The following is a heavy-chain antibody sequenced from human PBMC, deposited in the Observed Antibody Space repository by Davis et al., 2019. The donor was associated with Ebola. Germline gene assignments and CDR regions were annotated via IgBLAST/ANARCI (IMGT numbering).Heavy chain of an antibody. V-gene: IGHV4-34*01. Sequence: SETLSLTCAVYGGSFSGYHWSWIRQPPGKGLEWIGEINHSGSTNYNPSLKSRVTISVDTSKNQFSLKVTSVTAADTAVYYCARGLGMGWFDPWGQGTLVTVSS. J-gene: IGHJ5*02. CDR3: ARGLGMGWFDP. CDR1: GGSFSGYH. CDR2: INHSGST. D-gene: IGHD1-14*01.